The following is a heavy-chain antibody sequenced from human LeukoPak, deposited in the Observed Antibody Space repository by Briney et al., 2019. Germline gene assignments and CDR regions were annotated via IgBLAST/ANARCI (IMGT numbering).Heavy chain of an antibody. CDR3: AKPVTSDAFDI. CDR1: GFTFSNYW. Sequence: PGGSLRLSCAASGFTFSNYWMTWVRQAPGKGLEWVANIKQDGSEKYYVDSVKGRFTISRDNSKNTLYLQMNSLRAEDTAVYYCAKPVTSDAFDIWGQGTMVTVSS. D-gene: IGHD1-14*01. J-gene: IGHJ3*02. CDR2: IKQDGSEK. V-gene: IGHV3-7*03.